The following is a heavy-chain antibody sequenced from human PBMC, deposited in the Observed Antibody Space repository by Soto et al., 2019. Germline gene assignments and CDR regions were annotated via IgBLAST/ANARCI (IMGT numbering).Heavy chain of an antibody. CDR2: IRSKANSYAT. V-gene: IGHV3-73*01. D-gene: IGHD3-16*02. CDR1: GFTFSGSA. Sequence: GGSLRLSCAASGFTFSGSAMHWVRQASGKGLEWVGRIRSKANSYATAYATSVKGRFTISRDDSKNTAYLQMNSLKTEDTAVYYCTRPSFTFGVVIGVDYWGQGNLVTVSS. J-gene: IGHJ4*02. CDR3: TRPSFTFGVVIGVDY.